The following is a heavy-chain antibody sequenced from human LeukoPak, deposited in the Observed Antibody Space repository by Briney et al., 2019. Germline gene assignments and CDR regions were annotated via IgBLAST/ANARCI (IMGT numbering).Heavy chain of an antibody. CDR1: GFTFSSYE. D-gene: IGHD3-22*01. Sequence: PGGSLRLSCVVSGFTFSSYEMNWVRQAPGEGLEWVSHISSSNNNIQYADSVKGRFTISRDNAKNSLYLQMNSLRAEDTAVYYCARGSSGYQHWDAFDIWGQGTMVTVSS. CDR2: ISSSNNNI. J-gene: IGHJ3*02. V-gene: IGHV3-48*03. CDR3: ARGSSGYQHWDAFDI.